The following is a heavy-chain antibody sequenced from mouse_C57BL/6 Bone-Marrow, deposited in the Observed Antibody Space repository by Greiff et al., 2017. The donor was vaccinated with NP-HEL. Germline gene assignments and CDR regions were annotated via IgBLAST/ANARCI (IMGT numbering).Heavy chain of an antibody. CDR3: ARLNYGSSYFDY. CDR1: GYAFTNYL. Sequence: VKLMESGAELVRPGTSVKVSCKASGYAFTNYLIEWVKQRPGQGLEWIGVIDPGSGGTNYNEKFKGKATLTADKSSSTAYMQLSSLTSEDSAVYFCARLNYGSSYFDYWGQGTTLTVSS. D-gene: IGHD1-1*01. CDR2: IDPGSGGT. J-gene: IGHJ2*01. V-gene: IGHV1-54*01.